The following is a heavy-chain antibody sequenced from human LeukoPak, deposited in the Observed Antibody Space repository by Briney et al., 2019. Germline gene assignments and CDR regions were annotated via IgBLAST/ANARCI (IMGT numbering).Heavy chain of an antibody. J-gene: IGHJ4*02. D-gene: IGHD3-3*01. V-gene: IGHV4-34*01. Sequence: SGTLSLTCAVYGGSFSGYYWSWIRQPPGKGLEWIGEINHSGSTNYNPSLKSRVTISVDTSKNQFSLKLSSVTAADTAVYYCARAILSGYPDSWGQGTLVIVFS. CDR3: ARAILSGYPDS. CDR1: GGSFSGYY. CDR2: INHSGST.